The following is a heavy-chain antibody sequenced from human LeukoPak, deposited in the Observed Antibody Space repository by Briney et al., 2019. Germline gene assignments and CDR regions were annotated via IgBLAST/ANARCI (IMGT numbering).Heavy chain of an antibody. CDR1: GYTFTGYY. Sequence: ASVKVSCKASGYTFTGYYMHWVRQAPGQGLEWMGWINPNSGGTNYVQKFQGRVTMTRDTSISTAYMELSRLRSDDTAVYYCARVVPRSEGYSGYDWQLDLSGYYFDYWGQGTLVTVSS. CDR3: ARVVPRSEGYSGYDWQLDLSGYYFDY. D-gene: IGHD5-12*01. V-gene: IGHV1-2*02. J-gene: IGHJ4*02. CDR2: INPNSGGT.